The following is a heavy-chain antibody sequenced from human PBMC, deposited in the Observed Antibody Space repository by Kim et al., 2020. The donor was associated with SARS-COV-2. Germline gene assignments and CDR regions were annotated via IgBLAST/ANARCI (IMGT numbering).Heavy chain of an antibody. D-gene: IGHD6-19*01. CDR3: AREGIAVAGTPNYYYYGMDV. Sequence: GGSLRLSCAASGFTFSSYGMHWVRQAPGKGLEWVAVISYDGSNKYYADSVKGRFTISRDNSKNTLYLQMNSLRAEDTAVYYCAREGIAVAGTPNYYYYGMDVWGQGTTVTVSS. CDR2: ISYDGSNK. J-gene: IGHJ6*02. V-gene: IGHV3-33*05. CDR1: GFTFSSYG.